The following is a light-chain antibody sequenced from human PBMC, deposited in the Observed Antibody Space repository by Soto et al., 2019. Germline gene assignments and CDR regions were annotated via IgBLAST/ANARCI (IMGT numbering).Light chain of an antibody. J-gene: IGLJ1*01. CDR2: DVS. CDR1: ISDVGSYNY. V-gene: IGLV2-14*03. Sequence: QSALTQPASVSGSPGQSITISCTGTISDVGSYNYVSWYQQYPGKAPKLMIYDVSTRPSGVSDRFPGSKSGNTASLTISGLRAEDEADYYCGSYTTSSNYVFGTGTKVTVL. CDR3: GSYTTSSNYV.